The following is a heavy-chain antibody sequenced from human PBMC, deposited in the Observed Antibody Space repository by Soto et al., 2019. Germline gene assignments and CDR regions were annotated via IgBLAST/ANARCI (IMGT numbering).Heavy chain of an antibody. Sequence: QVQLVESGGGVVQPGRSLRLSCAASGFTFSSYAMHWVRQAPGKGLEWVAVISYDGSNKYYADSVKGRFTISRDNSKNPLYLQMNSLRAEDTAVYYCARATVEGDAFDIWGQGTMVTVSS. CDR2: ISYDGSNK. D-gene: IGHD6-19*01. CDR1: GFTFSSYA. V-gene: IGHV3-30-3*01. CDR3: ARATVEGDAFDI. J-gene: IGHJ3*02.